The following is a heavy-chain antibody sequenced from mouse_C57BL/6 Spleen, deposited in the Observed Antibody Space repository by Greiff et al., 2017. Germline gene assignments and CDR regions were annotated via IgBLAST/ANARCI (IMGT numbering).Heavy chain of an antibody. Sequence: QVQLQQPGAELVKPGASVKVSCKASGYTFTSYWMHWVKQRPGKGLEWIGRIHPSDSDTNYNQKFKGKATLTVDKSSSTAYMQLSSLTSEYSAVYYCAIYYDYDDAMDYWGQGTSVTVSS. V-gene: IGHV1-74*01. D-gene: IGHD2-4*01. CDR1: GYTFTSYW. J-gene: IGHJ4*01. CDR2: IHPSDSDT. CDR3: AIYYDYDDAMDY.